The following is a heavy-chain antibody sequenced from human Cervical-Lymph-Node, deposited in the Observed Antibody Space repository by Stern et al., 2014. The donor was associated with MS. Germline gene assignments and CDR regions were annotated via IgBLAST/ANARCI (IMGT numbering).Heavy chain of an antibody. Sequence: QVQLQESGPGLVKPSETLSLTCTVSGGSISSSSYYWGWIRQPPGKGLEWIGSIYYSGSTYYNPSLKSRVTISVDTSKNQFSLKLSSVTAADTAVYYCARHLHSGSFLFDYWGQGTLVTVSS. CDR3: ARHLHSGSFLFDY. J-gene: IGHJ4*02. CDR2: IYYSGST. D-gene: IGHD1-26*01. CDR1: GGSISSSSYY. V-gene: IGHV4-39*01.